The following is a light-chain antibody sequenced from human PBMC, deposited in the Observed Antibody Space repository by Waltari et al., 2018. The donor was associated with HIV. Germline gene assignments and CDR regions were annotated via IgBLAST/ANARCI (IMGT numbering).Light chain of an antibody. CDR2: GNN. CDR1: SSNTGAGYD. Sequence: QSVLTQPPSVSGAPGQRVTISCTGSSSNTGAGYDVHWYQQLPGTAPKLLIYGNNHRPSWVPDRFSGSKSGTSVSLAITGLQAEDEADYFCQSYDSRLRAVVFGGGTKLTVL. J-gene: IGLJ2*01. CDR3: QSYDSRLRAVV. V-gene: IGLV1-40*01.